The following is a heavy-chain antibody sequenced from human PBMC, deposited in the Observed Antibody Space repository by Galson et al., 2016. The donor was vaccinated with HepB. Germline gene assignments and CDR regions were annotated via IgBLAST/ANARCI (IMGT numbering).Heavy chain of an antibody. D-gene: IGHD5-18*01. J-gene: IGHJ1*01. CDR2: IYYSGST. CDR1: GGSISGYY. Sequence: SETLSLTCNVSGGSISGYYCSWIRQPPGKGLEWIGYIYYSGSTNYNPSLKSRVTISGDTSKNHFSLMLNDVTAADTAVYYCAAGYNWDFWGQGALVTVSS. CDR3: AAGYNWDF. V-gene: IGHV4-59*01.